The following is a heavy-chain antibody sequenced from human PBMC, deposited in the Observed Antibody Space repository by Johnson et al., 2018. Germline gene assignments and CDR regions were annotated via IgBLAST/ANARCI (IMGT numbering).Heavy chain of an antibody. CDR1: GFTFDDYA. Sequence: VQLVQSGGGLVQPGRSLRLSCAASGFTFDDYAMHWVRQVPGKGLEWVSGIRWDSGSIGYADSVKGRFTISRDNAKNSLYLQMNSLRAEDTALYYCAKDITTSGRGLLDAFDIWGQGTMVNGS. J-gene: IGHJ3*02. D-gene: IGHD1-1*01. V-gene: IGHV3-9*01. CDR3: AKDITTSGRGLLDAFDI. CDR2: IRWDSGSI.